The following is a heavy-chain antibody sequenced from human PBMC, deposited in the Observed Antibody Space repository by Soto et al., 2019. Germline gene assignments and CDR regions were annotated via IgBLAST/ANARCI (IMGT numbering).Heavy chain of an antibody. CDR2: ISSSSSTI. CDR1: GFTFSSYS. V-gene: IGHV3-48*04. Sequence: GGSLRLSCAASGFTFSSYSMNWVRQAPGKGLEWVSYISSSSSTIYYADSVKGRFTISRDNAKNSLYLQMNSLRAEDTAVYYCARASPVGIAARKYFDYWGQGTLVTVSS. CDR3: ARASPVGIAARKYFDY. J-gene: IGHJ4*02. D-gene: IGHD6-6*01.